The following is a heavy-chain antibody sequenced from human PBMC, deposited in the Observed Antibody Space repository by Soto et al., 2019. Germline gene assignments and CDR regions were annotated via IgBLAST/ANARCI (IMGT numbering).Heavy chain of an antibody. D-gene: IGHD3-22*01. J-gene: IGHJ4*02. CDR3: ARTPDSSGYYFDY. V-gene: IGHV4-39*01. CDR2: IFYSGST. CDR1: GGSITNSGYY. Sequence: QLQLQESGPGLVKPSETLSLTCTVSGGSITNSGYYWGWVRQPPGKGLEWIGSIFYSGSTHYKPSLQCQVTLSGDTSKNQFARKLSSVTAADTAVYYCARTPDSSGYYFDYWGQGTLVTVSS.